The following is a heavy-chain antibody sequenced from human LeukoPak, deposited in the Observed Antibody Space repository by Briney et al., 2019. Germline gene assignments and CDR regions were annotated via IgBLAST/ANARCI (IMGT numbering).Heavy chain of an antibody. V-gene: IGHV1-69*04. CDR1: GGTFSSYA. Sequence: SVKVSCKASGGTFSSYAISWVRQAPGQGLEWMGRIIPILGIANYAQKFQGRVTITADKSTSTAYMELSSLRPEDTAVYYCARSPKLGSSWPNWLDPWGQGTLVTVSS. CDR3: ARSPKLGSSWPNWLDP. CDR2: IIPILGIA. D-gene: IGHD6-13*01. J-gene: IGHJ5*02.